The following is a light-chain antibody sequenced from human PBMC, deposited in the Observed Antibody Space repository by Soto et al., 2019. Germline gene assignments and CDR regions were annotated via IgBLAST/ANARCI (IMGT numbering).Light chain of an antibody. CDR2: GAS. CDR1: QSVSSK. Sequence: EIVMTQSPDTLSVSPGERVTLSCRASQSVSSKLAWYQQKPGQAPRLLIYGASTRATGIPARFSGSGSGTEFTLIISSLQSEDLAVYYCQQYDNWPTWTFGQGTKVEI. J-gene: IGKJ1*01. V-gene: IGKV3-15*01. CDR3: QQYDNWPTWT.